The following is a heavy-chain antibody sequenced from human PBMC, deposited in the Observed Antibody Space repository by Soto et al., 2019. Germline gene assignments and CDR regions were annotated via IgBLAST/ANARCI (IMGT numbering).Heavy chain of an antibody. Sequence: SETLSLTCAVSGGPINDYYWSWIRQPPGMGLEWIGYIYYSGYTNYNPSLKSRVTISVDTSKNQFSLKLSSVTAADTAVYFCARGHVGPSRDWFDPWAQGTLVTVSS. CDR1: GGPINDYY. V-gene: IGHV4-59*01. J-gene: IGHJ5*02. CDR3: ARGHVGPSRDWFDP. CDR2: IYYSGYT.